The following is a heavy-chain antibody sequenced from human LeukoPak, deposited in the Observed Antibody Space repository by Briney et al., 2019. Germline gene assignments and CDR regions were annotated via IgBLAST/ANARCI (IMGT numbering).Heavy chain of an antibody. Sequence: SETLSLTCTVSGGSISNYYWSWIRQPPGKELEWIGYIYYSGSTNYNPSLKSRVTISVDTSKNQFSLKLSSVTAADTAAYYCARGGGYSYGFGYYYYYYMDVWGKGTTVTISS. CDR1: GGSISNYY. CDR3: ARGGGYSYGFGYYYYYYMDV. CDR2: IYYSGST. V-gene: IGHV4-59*01. D-gene: IGHD5-18*01. J-gene: IGHJ6*03.